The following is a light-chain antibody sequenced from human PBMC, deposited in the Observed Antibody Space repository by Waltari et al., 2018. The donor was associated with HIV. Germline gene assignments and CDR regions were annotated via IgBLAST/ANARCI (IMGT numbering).Light chain of an antibody. CDR2: DVS. CDR1: SRDVGNHTS. J-gene: IGLJ1*01. CDR3: CSYAGSSTFV. Sequence: QSALTQPASVSGSPGQSIPTPCTGPSRDVGNHTSVSWYQQPPGKAPKLMIYDVSKRPSGVSNRFSGSKSGNTASLTISGLQAEDEADYYCCSYAGSSTFVFGTGTKVTVL. V-gene: IGLV2-23*02.